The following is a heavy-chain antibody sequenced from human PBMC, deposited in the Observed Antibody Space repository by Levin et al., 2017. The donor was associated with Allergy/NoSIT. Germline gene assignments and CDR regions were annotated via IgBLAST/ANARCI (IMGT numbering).Heavy chain of an antibody. J-gene: IGHJ3*02. D-gene: IGHD4-23*01. CDR3: ARYYGGNSGVPDLGAFDI. CDR2: ISYDGSNK. Sequence: GGSLRLSCAASGFTFSSYAIHWVRQAPGKGLEWVAVISYDGSNKYYADSVKGRCTISRDNSKNTLYLQMNSLRAEDTAVYYCARYYGGNSGVPDLGAFDIWGQGTMVTVSS. CDR1: GFTFSSYA. V-gene: IGHV3-30-3*01.